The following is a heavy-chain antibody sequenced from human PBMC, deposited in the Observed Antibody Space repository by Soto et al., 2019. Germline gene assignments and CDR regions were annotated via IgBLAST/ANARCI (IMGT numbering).Heavy chain of an antibody. CDR1: GFTFSSYG. CDR2: IRNKANNYAT. Sequence: VQLVESGGGVVQPGNSLRLSCAASGFTFSSYGMHWVRQAPGKGLEWVGRIRNKANNYATGYAESLKGRFTISRDDSKNTAYLQMNSLKTEDTAVYYCTRRYCSGDNCYSDHWGQGSLVTVSS. V-gene: IGHV3-73*01. CDR3: TRRYCSGDNCYSDH. D-gene: IGHD2-15*01. J-gene: IGHJ4*02.